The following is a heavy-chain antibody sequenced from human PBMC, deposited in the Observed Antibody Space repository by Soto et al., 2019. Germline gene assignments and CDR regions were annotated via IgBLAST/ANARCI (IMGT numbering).Heavy chain of an antibody. V-gene: IGHV1-69*01. CDR2: IIPIFGTA. CDR1: GGTFSSYA. D-gene: IGHD3-10*01. Sequence: QVQLVQSGAEVKKPGSSVKVSCKASGGTFSSYAISWVRQAPGQGLEWMGGIIPIFGTANYAQKFQGRVTITADESTSTAYMELSSLRSEDTAVYYCARVVVRGVIWYYYGMDVWGQGTTVTVSS. J-gene: IGHJ6*02. CDR3: ARVVVRGVIWYYYGMDV.